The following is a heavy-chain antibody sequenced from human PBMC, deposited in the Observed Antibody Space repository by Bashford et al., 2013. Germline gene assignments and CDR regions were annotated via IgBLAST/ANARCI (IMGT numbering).Heavy chain of an antibody. CDR2: INDSGST. CDR3: ARNRAGGYYRYFDL. Sequence: SSETLSLTCAVYGAPFRDYFWSWIRQSPGRGLEWIGEINDSGSTNYNPSLKSRVTISVDTSKNQFSLKLSSVTAADTAVYYCARNRAGGYYRYFDLWGRGTLVTVSS. CDR1: GAPFRDYF. J-gene: IGHJ2*01. V-gene: IGHV4-34*01. D-gene: IGHD3-3*01.